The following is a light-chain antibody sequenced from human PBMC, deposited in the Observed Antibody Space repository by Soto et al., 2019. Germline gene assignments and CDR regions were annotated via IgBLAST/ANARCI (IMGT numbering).Light chain of an antibody. Sequence: QLVLTQSPSASASLGASVKLTCTLSSGHSSYAIAWHQQQPEKGPRYLMKLNSDGSHTKGDGIPDRFSGSNSGAERYLTISSLQSEDEADYYCQTWDTGIRVFGGGTKVTVL. J-gene: IGLJ2*01. V-gene: IGLV4-69*01. CDR1: SGHSSYA. CDR3: QTWDTGIRV. CDR2: LNSDGSH.